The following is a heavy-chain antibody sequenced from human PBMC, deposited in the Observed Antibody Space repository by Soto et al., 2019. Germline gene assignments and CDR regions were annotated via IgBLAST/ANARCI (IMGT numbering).Heavy chain of an antibody. Sequence: ASVKVSCKASGYTFTSYDINWVGQATGQVLEGMGWMNPNSGNTGYAQKFQGRVTMTRNTSISTDYMELSSLRSEDTAVYYCASPARVWFGVFPPADYGLEVWGQGTTVTVSS. CDR3: ASPARVWFGVFPPADYGLEV. CDR1: GYTFTSYD. J-gene: IGHJ6*02. D-gene: IGHD3-10*01. V-gene: IGHV1-8*01. CDR2: MNPNSGNT.